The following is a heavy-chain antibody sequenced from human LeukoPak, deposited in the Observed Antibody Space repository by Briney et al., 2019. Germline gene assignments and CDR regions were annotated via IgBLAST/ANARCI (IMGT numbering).Heavy chain of an antibody. CDR3: ARPTSKLGSFDY. V-gene: IGHV4-39*01. CDR2: IYYSGST. Sequence: NASETLSLTCTVSGGSISSSNYYWGWIRQPPGKGLEWIGTIYYSGSTYYNPSLKSRITISVDTSKNQFSLKMRSVTAADTAVYYCARPTSKLGSFDYWGQGTLVTVSS. CDR1: GGSISSSNYY. D-gene: IGHD2/OR15-2a*01. J-gene: IGHJ4*02.